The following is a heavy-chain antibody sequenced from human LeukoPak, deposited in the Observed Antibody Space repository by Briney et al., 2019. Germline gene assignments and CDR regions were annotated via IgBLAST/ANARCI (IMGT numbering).Heavy chain of an antibody. D-gene: IGHD1-26*01. CDR3: ARDDRVSGTFLRWFDP. CDR2: IYKSGST. V-gene: IGHV4-4*07. CDR1: GGSITDYY. J-gene: IGHJ5*02. Sequence: PSETLSLTCTVSGGSITDYYWSWIRQPAGKRLEWIGHIYKSGSTDYNPSLKSRVTMSIDTSKSQFSLNLTSVTAADTAVYYCARDDRVSGTFLRWFDPWGQGTLVTVSP.